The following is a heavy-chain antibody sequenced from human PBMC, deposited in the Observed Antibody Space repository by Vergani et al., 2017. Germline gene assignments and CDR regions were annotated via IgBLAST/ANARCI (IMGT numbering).Heavy chain of an antibody. D-gene: IGHD5-18*01. Sequence: EVQLVQSGAEVKKPGESLRISCKGSGYSFTSYWISWVRQMPGKGLEWMGRIDPSDSYTNYSPSFQGHVTISADKSISTAYLQWSSLKASDTAMYYCARGCPVDTAMVSDSLDYWGQGTLVTVSS. V-gene: IGHV5-10-1*03. J-gene: IGHJ4*02. CDR1: GYSFTSYW. CDR2: IDPSDSYT. CDR3: ARGCPVDTAMVSDSLDY.